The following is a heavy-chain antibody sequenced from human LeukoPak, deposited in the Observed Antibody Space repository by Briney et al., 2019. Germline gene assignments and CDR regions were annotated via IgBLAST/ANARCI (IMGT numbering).Heavy chain of an antibody. CDR1: ENIYGTHW. D-gene: IGHD3-9*01. CDR2: IYPDDSET. Sequence: GESLRISCRASENIYGTHWIAWVRQMPGKGLQWMGIIYPDDSETRYSPSFEGQVTISADRSTATAYLQWNTLKSSETAIYYCARLQSAPNFFDLNWFDPWGQGTVVIVSS. J-gene: IGHJ5*02. CDR3: ARLQSAPNFFDLNWFDP. V-gene: IGHV5-51*01.